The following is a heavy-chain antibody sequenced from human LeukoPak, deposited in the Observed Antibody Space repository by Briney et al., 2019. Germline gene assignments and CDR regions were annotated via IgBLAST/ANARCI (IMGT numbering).Heavy chain of an antibody. CDR2: IKQDGSEK. CDR1: GLTFSNYG. CDR3: ARGWLQFGY. Sequence: PGGSLRLSCAASGLTFSNYGISWVRQAPGKGLEWVANIKQDGSEKYYVDSVKGRFTISRDNAKNSLYLQMNSLRAEDTAVYYCARGWLQFGYWGQGTLVTVSS. J-gene: IGHJ4*02. V-gene: IGHV3-7*03. D-gene: IGHD5-24*01.